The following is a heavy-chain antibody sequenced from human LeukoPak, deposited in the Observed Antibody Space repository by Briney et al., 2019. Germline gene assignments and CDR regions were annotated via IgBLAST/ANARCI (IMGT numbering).Heavy chain of an antibody. CDR3: ASLFGHGIFDY. Sequence: GGSLRPSCAASGFTFSSYSMNWVRQAPGKGLEWVSSISSSSSYIYYADSVKGRFTISRDNAKNSLYLQMNSLRAEDTAVYYCASLFGHGIFDYWGQGTLVTVSS. J-gene: IGHJ4*02. D-gene: IGHD3-10*01. CDR2: ISSSSSYI. CDR1: GFTFSSYS. V-gene: IGHV3-21*01.